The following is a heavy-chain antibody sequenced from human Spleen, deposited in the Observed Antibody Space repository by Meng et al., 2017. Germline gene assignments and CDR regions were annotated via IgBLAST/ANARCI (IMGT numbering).Heavy chain of an antibody. CDR2: INPNSGGT. J-gene: IGHJ3*02. CDR3: ARENISTMAPFDI. D-gene: IGHD3-10*01. CDR1: GYTFTGYY. V-gene: IGHV1-2*02. Sequence: ASVKVSCKASGYTFTGYYMHWVRQAPGQGLEWMGWINPNSGGTNYAQKFQGRVTMTRDTSISTAYMELSRLRSDDTAVYYCARENISTMAPFDIWGPGTMVTVSS.